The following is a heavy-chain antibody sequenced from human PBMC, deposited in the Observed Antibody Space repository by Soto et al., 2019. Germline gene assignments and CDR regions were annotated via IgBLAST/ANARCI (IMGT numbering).Heavy chain of an antibody. CDR2: IGPYNGKT. Sequence: QAQLVQSGAEVKKPGASVNISCKASGYTFTNYGFIWVRQAPGHGLEWVGWIGPYNGKTEYAQNLQGRVTMTRDKPTSTAYMELRSLRSDDTAVYYCARDIYGGNCCDAFDIWGQGTMVTVSS. CDR1: GYTFTNYG. CDR3: ARDIYGGNCCDAFDI. V-gene: IGHV1-18*01. J-gene: IGHJ3*02. D-gene: IGHD2-15*01.